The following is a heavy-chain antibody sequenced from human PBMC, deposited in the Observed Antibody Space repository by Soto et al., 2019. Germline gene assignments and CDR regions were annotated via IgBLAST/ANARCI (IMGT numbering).Heavy chain of an antibody. CDR3: ARGRYYYGSGSYGYYYYYMDV. J-gene: IGHJ6*03. CDR2: INHSGST. V-gene: IGHV4-34*01. CDR1: GGSFSGYY. D-gene: IGHD3-10*01. Sequence: TSETLSLTCAVYGGSFSGYYWSWIRQPPGKGLEWIGEINHSGSTNYNPSLKSRVTISVDTSKNQFSLKLSSVTAADTAVYYCARGRYYYGSGSYGYYYYYMDVWGKGTTVTVSS.